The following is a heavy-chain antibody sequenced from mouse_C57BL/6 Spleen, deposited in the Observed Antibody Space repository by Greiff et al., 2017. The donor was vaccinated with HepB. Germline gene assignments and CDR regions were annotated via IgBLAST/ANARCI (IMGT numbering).Heavy chain of an antibody. V-gene: IGHV1-42*01. D-gene: IGHD2-10*02. J-gene: IGHJ2*01. CDR2: INPSTGGT. CDR3: ARSYGYFDY. CDR1: GYSFTGYY. Sequence: EVKLMESGPELVKPGASVKISCKASGYSFTGYYMNWVKQSPEKSLEWIGEINPSTGGTTYNQKFKAKATLTVDKSSSTAYMQLKSLTSEDSAVYYCARSYGYFDYWGQGTTLTVSS.